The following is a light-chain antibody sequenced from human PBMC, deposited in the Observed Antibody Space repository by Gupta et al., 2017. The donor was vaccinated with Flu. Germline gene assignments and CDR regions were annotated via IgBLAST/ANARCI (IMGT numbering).Light chain of an antibody. CDR1: SGHSSYA. V-gene: IGLV4-69*01. J-gene: IGLJ3*02. CDR2: LNSDGSH. CDR3: QTWGTGIQV. Sequence: HLVLPQSPSASASLGASVKLTCTLSSGHSSYAIAWHQQQPEKGPRYLMKLNSDGSHSKGDGIPDRFSGSSSGAERYLTISSLQSEDEADYYCQTWGTGIQVFGGGTKLTVL.